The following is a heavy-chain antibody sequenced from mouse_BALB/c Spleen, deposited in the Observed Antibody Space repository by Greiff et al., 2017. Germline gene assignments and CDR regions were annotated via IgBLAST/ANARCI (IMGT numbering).Heavy chain of an antibody. D-gene: IGHD2-4*01. CDR3: AREYDYDEGDV. V-gene: IGHV1-80*01. CDR1: GYAFSSYW. Sequence: QVHVKQSGAELVRPGSSVKISCKASGYAFSSYWMNWVKQRPGQGLEWIGQIYPGDGDTNYNGKFKGKATLTADKSSSTAYMQLSSLTSEDSAVYFCAREYDYDEGDVWGAGTTVTVSS. J-gene: IGHJ1*01. CDR2: IYPGDGDT.